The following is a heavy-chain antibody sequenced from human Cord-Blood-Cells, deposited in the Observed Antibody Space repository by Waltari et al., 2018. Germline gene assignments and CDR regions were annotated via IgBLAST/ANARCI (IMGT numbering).Heavy chain of an antibody. Sequence: QVQLVESVGGVVQPGRSLRLSCAAPGFTFSSYGMHWVRQAPGKGLAWVAVIWYDGSNKYYADSVKVRFTISRDNSKNTLYLQMNSLRAEDTAVYYCARDRAILTGYDAFDIWGQGTMVTVSS. CDR2: IWYDGSNK. V-gene: IGHV3-33*01. CDR1: GFTFSSYG. J-gene: IGHJ3*02. D-gene: IGHD3-9*01. CDR3: ARDRAILTGYDAFDI.